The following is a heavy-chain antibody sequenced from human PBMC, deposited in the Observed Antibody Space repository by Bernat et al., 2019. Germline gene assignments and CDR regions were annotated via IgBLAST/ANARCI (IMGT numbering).Heavy chain of an antibody. CDR2: ISYDGIDK. CDR1: GFTFSTYA. Sequence: QVQLVESGGGVVQPGRSLRLSCTASGFTFSTYAMHWVRQAPGKGLEWVAVISYDGIDKYSADSVKGRFPISRDNSKNTLFLQMNSLRPEDTAVYYCARDKGYSSSAGSLGYWGQGTLVTVSS. D-gene: IGHD6-6*01. J-gene: IGHJ4*02. CDR3: ARDKGYSSSAGSLGY. V-gene: IGHV3-30-3*01.